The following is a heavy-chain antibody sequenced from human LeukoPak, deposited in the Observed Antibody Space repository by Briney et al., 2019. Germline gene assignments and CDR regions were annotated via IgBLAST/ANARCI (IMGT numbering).Heavy chain of an antibody. Sequence: SETLSLTCAVSGGSISSGGYSWSWIRQPPGKGLEWIGYIYHSGSIYYNPSLKSRVTISVDRSKNQFSLKLSSVTAADTAVYYCARIGYYYGMDVWGQGTTVTVSS. V-gene: IGHV4-30-2*01. D-gene: IGHD2-21*01. CDR1: GGSISSGGYS. CDR3: ARIGYYYGMDV. J-gene: IGHJ6*02. CDR2: IYHSGSI.